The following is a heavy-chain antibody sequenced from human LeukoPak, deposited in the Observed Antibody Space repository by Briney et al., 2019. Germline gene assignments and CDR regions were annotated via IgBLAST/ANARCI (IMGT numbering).Heavy chain of an antibody. CDR1: GFPFSNFA. CDR3: AKDSVPYYYGSGSYPDY. D-gene: IGHD3-10*01. CDR2: ISGSGGST. Sequence: GGSLRLSCVASGFPFSNFAMTWVRQAPGKGLEWVTTISGSGGSTYYADSVKGRFTVSRDNSKNTLYLQMNSLTAEDTAVYYCAKDSVPYYYGSGSYPDYWGQGTLVTVSS. J-gene: IGHJ4*02. V-gene: IGHV3-23*01.